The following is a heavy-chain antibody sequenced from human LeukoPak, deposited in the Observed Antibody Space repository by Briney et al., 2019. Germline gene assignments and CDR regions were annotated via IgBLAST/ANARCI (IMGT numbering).Heavy chain of an antibody. CDR1: GYTFTGYY. Sequence: ASVKVSCKASGYTFTGYYMHWVRQAPGQGLEWMGWINPNSGGTNYAQKFQGRVTITADKSTSTAYMELRSLRSDDTAVYYCARTRRGYYYDSSGYYGLWGQGTLVTVSS. CDR2: INPNSGGT. J-gene: IGHJ4*02. V-gene: IGHV1-2*02. D-gene: IGHD3-22*01. CDR3: ARTRRGYYYDSSGYYGL.